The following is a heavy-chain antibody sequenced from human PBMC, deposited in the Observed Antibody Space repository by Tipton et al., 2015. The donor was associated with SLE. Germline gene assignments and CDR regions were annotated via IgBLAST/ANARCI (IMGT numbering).Heavy chain of an antibody. J-gene: IGHJ4*02. CDR3: AKGGGSLGGSDY. V-gene: IGHV3-30*02. CDR1: GFTFSSYG. Sequence: SLRLSCAASGFTFSSYGMHWVRQAPGKGLEWVAFIPYDGSNTYYADSVKGRFTISRDNSKNTLYVQMNSLRSEDTAMYYCAKGGGSLGGSDYWGQGTLVTVSS. D-gene: IGHD3-16*01. CDR2: IPYDGSNT.